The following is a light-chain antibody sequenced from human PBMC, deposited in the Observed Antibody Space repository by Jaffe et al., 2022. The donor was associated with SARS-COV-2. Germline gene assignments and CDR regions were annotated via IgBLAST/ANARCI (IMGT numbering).Light chain of an antibody. CDR3: QQRRSWPLT. J-gene: IGKJ4*01. V-gene: IGKV3-11*01. CDR2: DAS. Sequence: ELVLTQSPATLSLSPGERATLSCRASQSVSSYLAWYQQSPGQAPRLLIYDASNRATGIPARFSGSGSGTEFTLTISSLEPEDFAVYYCQQRRSWPLTFGGGTKVEIK. CDR1: QSVSSY.